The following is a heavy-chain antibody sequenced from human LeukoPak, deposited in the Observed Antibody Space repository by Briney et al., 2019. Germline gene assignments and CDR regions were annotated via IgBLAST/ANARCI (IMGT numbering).Heavy chain of an antibody. J-gene: IGHJ4*02. Sequence: SETLSLTCTVSGGSISSSSYYWSWIRQPPGKGLEWIGEINHSGSTNYNPSLKSRVTISVDTSKNQFSLKLSSVTAADTAVYYCARGWEDLYYFDYWGQGTLVTVSS. V-gene: IGHV4-39*07. CDR3: ARGWEDLYYFDY. CDR1: GGSISSSSYY. D-gene: IGHD1-26*01. CDR2: INHSGST.